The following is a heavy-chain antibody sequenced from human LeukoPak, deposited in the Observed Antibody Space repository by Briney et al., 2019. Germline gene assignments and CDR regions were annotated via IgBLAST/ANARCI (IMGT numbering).Heavy chain of an antibody. CDR2: ISGSGGST. J-gene: IGHJ4*02. Sequence: GGSLRLSCAASGFTFSSYAMSWVRQAPGKGLELVSAISGSGGSTYYADSVKGRSTISRDNSKNTLYLQMNSLRAEDTAVYYCAKHCSSTSCYFWGQGTLVTVSS. V-gene: IGHV3-23*01. CDR1: GFTFSSYA. D-gene: IGHD2-2*01. CDR3: AKHCSSTSCYF.